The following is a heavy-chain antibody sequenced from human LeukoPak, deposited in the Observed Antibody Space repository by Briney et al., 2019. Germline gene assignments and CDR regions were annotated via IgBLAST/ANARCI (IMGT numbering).Heavy chain of an antibody. CDR1: GFTFKNYP. V-gene: IGHV3-23*01. D-gene: IGHD6-6*01. Sequence: GGSLRLSCAASGFTFKNYPMSWVRQAPGKGLGWVSTLSGSGGTTVYADSVRGRFTISRDNSKNTLYLQMNSLRAEDTAVYYCARRARPGFDYWGQGTLVTVSS. CDR2: LSGSGGTT. CDR3: ARRARPGFDY. J-gene: IGHJ4*02.